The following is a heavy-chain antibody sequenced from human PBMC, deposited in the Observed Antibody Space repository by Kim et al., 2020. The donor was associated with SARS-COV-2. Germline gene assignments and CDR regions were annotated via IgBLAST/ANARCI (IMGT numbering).Heavy chain of an antibody. Sequence: ASVKVSCKASGYTFTSYGISWVRQAPGQGLEWMGWISAYNGNTNYAQKLQGRVTMTTDTSTSTAYMELRSLRSDDTAVYYCARRFVREDYGDYWFDPWGQGTLVTVSS. CDR3: ARRFVREDYGDYWFDP. V-gene: IGHV1-18*04. CDR1: GYTFTSYG. D-gene: IGHD4-17*01. J-gene: IGHJ5*02. CDR2: ISAYNGNT.